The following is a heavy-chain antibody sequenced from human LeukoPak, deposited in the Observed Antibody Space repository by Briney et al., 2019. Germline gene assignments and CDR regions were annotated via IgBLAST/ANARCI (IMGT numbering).Heavy chain of an antibody. V-gene: IGHV3-66*01. Sequence: GGSLRLSCAASGFTVSSNYMSWVRQAPGKGLEWVSVIYSGGSTYYADSVKGRFTISRDNSKNTLYLQMNSLRAEDTAVYYCAKEALRYSSSWGAYFDYWGQGTLVTVSS. CDR2: IYSGGST. D-gene: IGHD6-13*01. J-gene: IGHJ4*02. CDR1: GFTVSSNY. CDR3: AKEALRYSSSWGAYFDY.